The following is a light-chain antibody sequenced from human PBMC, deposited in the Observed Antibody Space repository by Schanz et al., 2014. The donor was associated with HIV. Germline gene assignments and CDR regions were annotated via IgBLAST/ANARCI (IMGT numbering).Light chain of an antibody. CDR2: DVS. J-gene: IGLJ3*02. V-gene: IGLV2-14*03. CDR1: SSDIGTFNY. Sequence: QSALTQPASVSGSPGQSITISCTGTSSDIGTFNYVSWDQQHPGKAPKLIIYDVSNRPSGVSNRFSGSKSGNTASLTISGLQADDEADYYCCSFGGTSPFGGGTKLTVL. CDR3: CSFGGTSP.